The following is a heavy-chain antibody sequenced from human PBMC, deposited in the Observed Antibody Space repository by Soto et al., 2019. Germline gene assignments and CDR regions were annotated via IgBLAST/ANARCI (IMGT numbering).Heavy chain of an antibody. CDR2: IYYSGTT. CDR1: GGSISSGGSY. J-gene: IGHJ6*02. Sequence: PSETLSLTCTVSGGSISSGGSYWGWLRQHPGKGLEWIGYIYYSGTTYYNPSLKSRVTITVDTSKNQVSLKLSSVTAADTAVYYCARDTSGGYYYYGMDVWGQGTTVTVSS. D-gene: IGHD3-10*01. V-gene: IGHV4-31*03. CDR3: ARDTSGGYYYYGMDV.